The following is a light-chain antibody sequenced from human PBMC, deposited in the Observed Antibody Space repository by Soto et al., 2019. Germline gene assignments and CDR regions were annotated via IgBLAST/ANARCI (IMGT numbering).Light chain of an antibody. CDR3: QSYDSSLSVSYV. CDR2: GNN. V-gene: IGLV1-40*01. Sequence: QSVRTQPPSVSGAPGQRVTISCTGSSSNIGAGYDVHWYQQLPGTAPKLLIFGNNNRPSGVPDRFSGSKSGTSASLAITGLQAEDEAVYYCQSYDSSLSVSYVFGTGTKVTVL. J-gene: IGLJ1*01. CDR1: SSNIGAGYD.